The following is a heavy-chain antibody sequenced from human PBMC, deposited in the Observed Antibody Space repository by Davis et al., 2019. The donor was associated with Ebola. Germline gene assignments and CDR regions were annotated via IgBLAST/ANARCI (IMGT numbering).Heavy chain of an antibody. CDR1: GYTFTSYD. V-gene: IGHV1-8*01. Sequence: ASVKVSCKASGYTFTSYDINWVRQATGQGLEWMGWMNPNSGNTGYAQKFQGRVTMTRNTSISTAYMELSSLRSEDTAVYYCAKRLDIVVVPAAIWGYYFDYWGQGTLVTVSS. D-gene: IGHD2-2*01. CDR3: AKRLDIVVVPAAIWGYYFDY. J-gene: IGHJ4*02. CDR2: MNPNSGNT.